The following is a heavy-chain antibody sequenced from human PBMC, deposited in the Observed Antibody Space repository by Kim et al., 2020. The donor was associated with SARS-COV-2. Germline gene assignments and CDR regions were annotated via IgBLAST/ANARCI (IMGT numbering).Heavy chain of an antibody. D-gene: IGHD6-19*01. CDR1: GYTFDDYG. V-gene: IGHV1-18*01. CDR2: ISIHYKTR. CDR3: ARSSSGRDFDPYYCDY. Sequence: ASVKVSCKASGYTFDDYGITWVRQAPGQGLEWMGRISIHYKTRHSAQQLQGRVTMTTDTSTSTAYMELRSLRPDDTAIYYCARSSSGRDFDPYYCDYWAQGILVTVSS. J-gene: IGHJ4*02.